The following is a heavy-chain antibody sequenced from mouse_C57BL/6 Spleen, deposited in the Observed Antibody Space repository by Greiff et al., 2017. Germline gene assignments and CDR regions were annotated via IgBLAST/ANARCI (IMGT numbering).Heavy chain of an antibody. CDR1: GYTFTSYW. CDR3: ARGLYYGYDGFAY. Sequence: QVHLQQPGAELVKPGASVKLSCKASGYTFTSYWMQWVKQRPGQGLAWIGEIDPSDSYTTYNQKFKGKATLTVDTSSSTAYMQLSSLTSEDSAVYYCARGLYYGYDGFAYWGQGTLVTVSA. V-gene: IGHV1-50*01. D-gene: IGHD2-2*01. CDR2: IDPSDSYT. J-gene: IGHJ3*01.